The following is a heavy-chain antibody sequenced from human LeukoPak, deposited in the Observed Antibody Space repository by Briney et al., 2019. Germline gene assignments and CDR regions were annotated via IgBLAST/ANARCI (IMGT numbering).Heavy chain of an antibody. CDR2: IKQDASEK. J-gene: IGHJ4*02. Sequence: GGSLGLSCAASGFTFGTYWMSWVRQAPGKGLEWVANIKQDASEKYYVDSVRGRFTISRDNSKNTLYLQMNSLRAEDTAVYYCAKDYYVPPSYWGQGTLVTVSS. D-gene: IGHD3-10*02. V-gene: IGHV3-7*03. CDR3: AKDYYVPPSY. CDR1: GFTFGTYW.